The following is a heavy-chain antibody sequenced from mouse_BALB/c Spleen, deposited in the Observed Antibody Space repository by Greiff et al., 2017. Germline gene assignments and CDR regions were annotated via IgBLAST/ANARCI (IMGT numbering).Heavy chain of an antibody. J-gene: IGHJ4*01. Sequence: VQLQQSGPELVKPGASVKISCKASGYSFTGYYMHWVKQSHVKSLEWIGRINPYNGATSYNQNFKDKASLTVDKSSSTAYMELHSLTSEDSAVYYCARSLGLLSMDYWGQGTSVTVSS. CDR3: ARSLGLLSMDY. V-gene: IGHV1-31*01. D-gene: IGHD3-1*01. CDR2: INPYNGAT. CDR1: GYSFTGYY.